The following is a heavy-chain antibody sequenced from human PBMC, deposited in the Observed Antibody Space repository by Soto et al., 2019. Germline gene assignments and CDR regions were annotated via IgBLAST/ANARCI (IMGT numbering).Heavy chain of an antibody. Sequence: EVQLVESGGGLVQPGRSLRLSCAASGFTFDDYAMHWVRLAPGKGLEWVSGISWNSGSIGYADSVKGRFTISRDNAKNSLYLQMNSLRAEDTALYYCAKDSNADTSYLFDYWGQGTLVTVSS. CDR1: GFTFDDYA. CDR2: ISWNSGSI. V-gene: IGHV3-9*01. D-gene: IGHD2-2*01. J-gene: IGHJ4*02. CDR3: AKDSNADTSYLFDY.